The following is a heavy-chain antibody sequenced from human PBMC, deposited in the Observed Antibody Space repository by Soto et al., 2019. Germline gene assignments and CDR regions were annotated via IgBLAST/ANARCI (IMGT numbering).Heavy chain of an antibody. Sequence: PSEALSLPCAVYARFFMAHYCISVCQPPLKEREWIGEINHRRGPSYNPSLKSQVTISVERAKSQCSLKLTSVTASDRAVYCCARGSVDTVDSSGFYKYWGQGTPVTVSA. J-gene: IGHJ4*02. CDR2: INHRRGP. D-gene: IGHD3-22*01. CDR1: ARFFMAHY. V-gene: IGHV4-34*01. CDR3: ARGSVDTVDSSGFYKY.